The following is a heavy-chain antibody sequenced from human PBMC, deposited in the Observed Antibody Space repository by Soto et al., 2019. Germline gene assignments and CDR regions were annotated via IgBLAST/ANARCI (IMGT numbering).Heavy chain of an antibody. J-gene: IGHJ6*02. Sequence: QVQLQESGPGLVKPSQTLSLTCTVSGGSISSGGYYWYWIRQHPGKGLEWIGYIYYSGTTYYNPSLKRRVIISVDTSKNQFSLKLSSVTAADTAVYYCAASCVACGGFNYYGMDVWGQGTTVTVSS. V-gene: IGHV4-31*03. CDR3: AASCVACGGFNYYGMDV. D-gene: IGHD2-21*01. CDR2: IYYSGTT. CDR1: GGSISSGGYY.